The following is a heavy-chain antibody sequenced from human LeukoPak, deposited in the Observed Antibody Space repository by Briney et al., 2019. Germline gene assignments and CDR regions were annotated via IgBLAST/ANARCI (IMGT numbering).Heavy chain of an antibody. CDR3: ARNVFSS. CDR1: GFTVSSNY. CDR2: IYSGGST. Sequence: GGSLRLSCAVSGFTVSSNYMSWVRQAPGKGLEWVSVIYSGGSTYYADSVKGRFTIYRDNSKNTLYLQMNSLRAEDTAVYYCARNVFSSWGQGTLVTVSS. V-gene: IGHV3-53*01. J-gene: IGHJ5*02.